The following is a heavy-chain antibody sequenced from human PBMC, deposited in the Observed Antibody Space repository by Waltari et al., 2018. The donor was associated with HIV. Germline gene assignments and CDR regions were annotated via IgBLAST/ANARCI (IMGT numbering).Heavy chain of an antibody. CDR1: GFRFSAYT. CDR3: ARGPSSGWSWFDP. J-gene: IGHJ5*02. CDR2: SGSLQNFI. V-gene: IGHV3-21*01. Sequence: EVRLLESGGGLVRPGGSLRLSCAASGFRFSAYTMNWVRQGPGKGLEWGASSGSLQNFIHYADSVKGRCTVSRDNGKNSLYLQMNSLTAEDTAVYYCARGPSSGWSWFDPWGQGTLVTVSS. D-gene: IGHD6-19*01.